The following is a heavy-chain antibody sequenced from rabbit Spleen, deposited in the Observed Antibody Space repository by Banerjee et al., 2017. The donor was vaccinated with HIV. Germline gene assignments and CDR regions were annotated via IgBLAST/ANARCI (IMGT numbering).Heavy chain of an antibody. V-gene: IGHV1S45*01. CDR1: GFSFSRKYV. CDR2: INTSSGKS. J-gene: IGHJ6*01. CDR3: ARDTGTSFSTYGMDL. Sequence: QEQLEESGGDLVKPEGSLTLTCTASGFSFSRKYVMCWVRQAPGKGLEWIACINTSSGKSVYASWAKGRFTISKTSSTTVTLQMTSLTVADTATYFCARDTGTSFSTYGMDLWGPGTLVTVS. D-gene: IGHD8-1*01.